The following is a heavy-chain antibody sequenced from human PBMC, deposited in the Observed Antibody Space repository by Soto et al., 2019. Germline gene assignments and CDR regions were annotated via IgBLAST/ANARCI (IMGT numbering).Heavy chain of an antibody. V-gene: IGHV3-30*18. CDR3: AKDLRSGRDYGDYDGKDY. CDR2: ISFDGSNK. CDR1: GFTFSNYG. D-gene: IGHD4-17*01. Sequence: GGSLRLSCAASGFTFSNYGMHWVRQAPGKGLEWVAVISFDGSNKYYADSVKGRFTISRDNSKKTLYLQMISLRAEDTAVYYCAKDLRSGRDYGDYDGKDYWGQGTLVTVSS. J-gene: IGHJ4*02.